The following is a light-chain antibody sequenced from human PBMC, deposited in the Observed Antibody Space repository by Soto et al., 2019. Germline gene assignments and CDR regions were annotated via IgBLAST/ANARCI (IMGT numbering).Light chain of an antibody. J-gene: IGKJ4*01. CDR3: QQRSVWPT. CDR1: QSVSSY. Sequence: IVLTQSPATLSLSPGERATLSCRASQSVSSYLAWYQQKGGQAPRLLIYDASSRAPGIPARFSGSGSGTDCTLTISSLEPEDFAVYYCQQRSVWPTFGGGTKVEIK. CDR2: DAS. V-gene: IGKV3-11*01.